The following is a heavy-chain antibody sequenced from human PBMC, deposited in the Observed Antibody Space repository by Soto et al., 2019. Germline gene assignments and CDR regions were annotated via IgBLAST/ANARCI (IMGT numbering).Heavy chain of an antibody. CDR3: AREREGSGFDP. CDR2: RNPNSGNT. CDR1: VYTFTRYD. D-gene: IGHD1-26*01. J-gene: IGHJ5*02. V-gene: IGHV1-8*01. Sequence: ASVKVSCKTSVYTFTRYDINLVRQATGQGLEWMGWRNPNSGNTAYAQKFQGRVTMTRNTSISTAYMELSSLRSEDTAVYYCAREREGSGFDPWGQGTLVTVSS.